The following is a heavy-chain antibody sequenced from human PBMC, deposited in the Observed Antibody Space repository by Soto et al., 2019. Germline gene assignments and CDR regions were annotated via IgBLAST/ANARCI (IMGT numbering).Heavy chain of an antibody. CDR2: ISGSGGST. V-gene: IGHV3-23*01. J-gene: IGHJ4*02. Sequence: GSSLILSCAASGFPFSDYAMSWVRQAPGRGLEWVSAISGSGGSTYYADSVQGRFTISRANSKNTLYLQMNSLRAEDTAVYYCAQTIVGTTWGQGAPVTVSS. D-gene: IGHD1-26*01. CDR1: GFPFSDYA. CDR3: AQTIVGTT.